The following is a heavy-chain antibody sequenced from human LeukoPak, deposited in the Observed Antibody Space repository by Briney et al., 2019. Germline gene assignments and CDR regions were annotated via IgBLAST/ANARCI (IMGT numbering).Heavy chain of an antibody. V-gene: IGHV4-59*12. J-gene: IGHJ4*02. Sequence: PSETLSLTCTVSGGSISSYYWSWIRQPPGKGLEWIGYIYYSGSTNYNPSLKSRVTISVDTSKNQFSLKLSSVTAADTAVYYCARDRRGYSGYDTYYFDYWGQGTLVTVSS. CDR3: ARDRRGYSGYDTYYFDY. D-gene: IGHD5-12*01. CDR1: GGSISSYY. CDR2: IYYSGST.